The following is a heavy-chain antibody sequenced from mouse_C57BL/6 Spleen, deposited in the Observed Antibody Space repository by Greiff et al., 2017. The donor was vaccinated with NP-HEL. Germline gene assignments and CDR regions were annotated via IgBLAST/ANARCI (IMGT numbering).Heavy chain of an antibody. J-gene: IGHJ2*01. Sequence: VKLMESGPELVKPGASVKISCKASGYAFSSSWMNWVKQRPGKGLEWIGRIYPGDGDTNYNGKFKGKATLTADKSSSTAYMQLSSLTSEDSAVYFCARVLLKAYYFDYWGQGTTLTVSS. CDR3: ARVLLKAYYFDY. CDR1: GYAFSSSW. D-gene: IGHD1-1*01. CDR2: IYPGDGDT. V-gene: IGHV1-82*01.